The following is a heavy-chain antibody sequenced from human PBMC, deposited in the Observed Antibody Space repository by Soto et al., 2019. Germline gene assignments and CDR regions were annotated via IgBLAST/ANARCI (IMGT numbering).Heavy chain of an antibody. CDR3: ARDRADYYDSSAPPYYFDY. CDR2: IYPGDSDT. J-gene: IGHJ4*02. V-gene: IGHV5-51*01. CDR1: GYSFTSYW. D-gene: IGHD3-22*01. Sequence: LGESLKISCKGSGYSFTSYWIGWVRQMPGKGLEWMGIIYPGDSDTRYSPSFQGQVTISADKSISTAYLQWSSLKASDTAMYYCARDRADYYDSSAPPYYFDYWGQGTLVTVSS.